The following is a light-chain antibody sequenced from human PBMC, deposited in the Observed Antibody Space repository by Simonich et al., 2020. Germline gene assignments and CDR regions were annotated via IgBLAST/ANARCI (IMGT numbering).Light chain of an antibody. V-gene: IGLV2-14*03. CDR1: SSDFGGYNY. CDR3: SSYTSSSPVV. CDR2: DVC. J-gene: IGLJ2*01. Sequence: QSALTQPASVSGSPGQSLTISCTGTSSDFGGYNYVSWYQQHPGKAPKLMIYDVCNRPSGVSNRFSGSKSGNTASLTISGLQAEDEADYYCSSYTSSSPVVFGGGTKLTVL.